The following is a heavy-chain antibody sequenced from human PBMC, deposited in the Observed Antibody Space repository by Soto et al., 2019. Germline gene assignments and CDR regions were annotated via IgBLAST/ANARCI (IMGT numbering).Heavy chain of an antibody. Sequence: GGSLRLSCAASGFTFSSYNMNWVRQAPGKGVEWVPSISSSSRYIYYTESVKGRFTISRDSAKNSLYLQMNSLRAEDTAVYYCERAPRVATSYYYMDVWGKGTTVTVSS. CDR2: ISSSSRYI. V-gene: IGHV3-21*01. J-gene: IGHJ6*03. CDR1: GFTFSSYN. D-gene: IGHD5-12*01. CDR3: ERAPRVATSYYYMDV.